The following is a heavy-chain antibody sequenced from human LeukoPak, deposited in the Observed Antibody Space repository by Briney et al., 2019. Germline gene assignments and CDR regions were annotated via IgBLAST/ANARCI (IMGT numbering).Heavy chain of an antibody. CDR3: ARPPPGTDYYDSSGYYYQPGAFDI. Sequence: SQTLSLTCTVSGGSISSGDFYWSWIRKPPGKGLEWIEYIYYSGSTYYNPSLKSRVTISVDTSKNQFSLKLSSVTAADTAVYYCARPPPGTDYYDSSGYYYQPGAFDIWGQGTMVTVSS. J-gene: IGHJ3*02. V-gene: IGHV4-30-4*01. CDR2: IYYSGST. D-gene: IGHD3-22*01. CDR1: GGSISSGDFY.